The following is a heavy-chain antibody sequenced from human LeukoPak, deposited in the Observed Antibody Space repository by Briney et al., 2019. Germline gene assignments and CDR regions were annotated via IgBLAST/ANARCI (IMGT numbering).Heavy chain of an antibody. CDR3: ARLFSGWSDY. J-gene: IGHJ4*02. V-gene: IGHV4-4*08. CDR1: GGSISNFY. Sequence: SDTLSLTCTVSGGSISNFYWTWIRQPPGKGLKWIGDIYSSGTTTYNPSLKSRVTMSLDTSKNQFSLKVSSVTAADTAVYYCARLFSGWSDYWGQGTLVTVSS. D-gene: IGHD6-19*01. CDR2: IYSSGTT.